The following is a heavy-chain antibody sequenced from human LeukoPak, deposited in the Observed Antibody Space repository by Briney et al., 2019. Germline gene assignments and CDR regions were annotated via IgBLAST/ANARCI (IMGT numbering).Heavy chain of an antibody. J-gene: IGHJ5*02. CDR3: ARPLMYYYGSETYFWFDP. V-gene: IGHV3-23*01. CDR1: GFTFSSYS. Sequence: GGSLRLSCAASGFTFSSYSMSWVRQAPGKGLEWVSVISGSGGDTFYADSVKGRFNISRDNSKNTLYLQMNTLRAEDTAVYYCARPLMYYYGSETYFWFDPWGQGTPVTVSS. CDR2: ISGSGGDT. D-gene: IGHD3-10*01.